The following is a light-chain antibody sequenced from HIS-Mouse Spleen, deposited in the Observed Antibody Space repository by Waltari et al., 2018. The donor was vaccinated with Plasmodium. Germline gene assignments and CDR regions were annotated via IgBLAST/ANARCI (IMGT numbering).Light chain of an antibody. CDR3: YSTDSSGNHRV. CDR2: EDS. CDR1: ALQKKY. J-gene: IGLJ3*02. V-gene: IGLV3-10*01. Sequence: SYELTQPPSVSVSPGQTARITCSGDALQKKYAYWYQQKSGQAPVLVSYEDSKRPSGSPERFSGSSSVIIATLTISGAQVEDEADYYCYSTDSSGNHRVFGGGTKLTVL.